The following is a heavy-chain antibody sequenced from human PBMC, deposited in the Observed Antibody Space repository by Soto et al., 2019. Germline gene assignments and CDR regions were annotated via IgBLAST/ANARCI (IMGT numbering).Heavy chain of an antibody. J-gene: IGHJ5*02. CDR1: GGSVSGGSYY. CDR2: IYASGST. Sequence: QVQLQESGPGLVKPSETLSLTCTVSGGSVSGGSYYWTWIRQPPGRGLEGIGYIYASGSTNYNPSLTSRVTMSVDTSKNHFSLKLSSVTAADTAVYYCAREAAWGQGTLIAVSS. V-gene: IGHV4-61*03. CDR3: AREAA.